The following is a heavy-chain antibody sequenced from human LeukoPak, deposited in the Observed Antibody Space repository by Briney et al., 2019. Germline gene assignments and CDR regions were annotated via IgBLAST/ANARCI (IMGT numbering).Heavy chain of an antibody. J-gene: IGHJ4*02. CDR2: ISYDGSNK. Sequence: GGSLRLSCAASGFTFSSYAMHWVRQTPGKGLEGVAVISYDGSNKYYADPVKGRFTISRDNSKNTLYLQMNSLRAEDTAVYYCAREGLIGFDILTGPYYFDYWGQGTLVTVSS. V-gene: IGHV3-30*04. CDR1: GFTFSSYA. CDR3: AREGLIGFDILTGPYYFDY. D-gene: IGHD3-9*01.